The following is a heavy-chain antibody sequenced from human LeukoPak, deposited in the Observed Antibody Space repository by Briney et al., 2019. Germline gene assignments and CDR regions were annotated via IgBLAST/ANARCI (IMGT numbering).Heavy chain of an antibody. Sequence: PGGSLRLSCAASGFTFSTYWMSWVRQAPGKGLEWVANVKGDGRQKFYVDSVKGRFTISRDNAKNSLYLQMDSLRAEDTAVYYCARDLDYWGQGTPVTVSS. CDR3: ARDLDY. CDR1: GFTFSTYW. V-gene: IGHV3-7*04. CDR2: VKGDGRQK. J-gene: IGHJ4*02.